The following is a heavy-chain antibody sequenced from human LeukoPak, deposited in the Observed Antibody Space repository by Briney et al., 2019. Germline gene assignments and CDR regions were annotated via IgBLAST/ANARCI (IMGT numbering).Heavy chain of an antibody. Sequence: GESLKISCKGSGHSFTNFWIGWVRQMPGKGLEWMGIIYPDGSDTRYSPSFQGQVTISADKSISTAYLQWNSLKASDTAMYYCAMRYCSGGICSSGAFDIWGQGTMVTVSS. CDR2: IYPDGSDT. J-gene: IGHJ3*02. V-gene: IGHV5-51*01. CDR1: GHSFTNFW. CDR3: AMRYCSGGICSSGAFDI. D-gene: IGHD2-15*01.